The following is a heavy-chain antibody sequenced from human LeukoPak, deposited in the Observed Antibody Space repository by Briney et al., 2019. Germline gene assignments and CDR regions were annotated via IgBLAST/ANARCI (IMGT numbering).Heavy chain of an antibody. J-gene: IGHJ3*02. CDR2: ISGYNGNT. CDR3: ARVRGDYGRAFDI. D-gene: IGHD2-21*02. Sequence: ASVKVSCKASGGTFSSYAISWVRQAPGQGLEWMGWISGYNGNTNYAQKLQGRVTMTTDTSTSTAYMELRSLRSDDTAVYYCARVRGDYGRAFDIWGQGTKVTGSS. V-gene: IGHV1-18*01. CDR1: GGTFSSYA.